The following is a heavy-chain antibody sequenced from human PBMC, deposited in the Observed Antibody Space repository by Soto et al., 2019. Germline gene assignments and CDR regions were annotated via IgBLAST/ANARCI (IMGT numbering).Heavy chain of an antibody. CDR1: GGSISSSDYY. V-gene: IGHV4-39*01. CDR2: IYYSGST. Sequence: PSETLSLTCTVSGGSISSSDYYWGWIRQPPGKGLEWIGHIYYSGSTSYNQSLKSRVTISVDTSKNQFSLKLSSVTAADTAVYYCAGQPTAGSYYDLGSYYYYYAMDVWGQGTTVTVSS. J-gene: IGHJ6*02. D-gene: IGHD3-10*01. CDR3: AGQPTAGSYYDLGSYYYYYAMDV.